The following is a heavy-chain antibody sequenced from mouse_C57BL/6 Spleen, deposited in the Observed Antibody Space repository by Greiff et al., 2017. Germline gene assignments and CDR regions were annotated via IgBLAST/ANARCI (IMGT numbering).Heavy chain of an antibody. Sequence: VQLQQSGPGLVQPSQSLSITCTVSGFSFTGYGVHWVRQSPGPGLEWLGVIWSGGSTDSNAAFISRLSIIKDNSKSQVFIKMNNLQADDTAIYYCARNHYSNHYYAMDYWGQGTSVTVSS. D-gene: IGHD2-5*01. J-gene: IGHJ4*01. V-gene: IGHV2-2*01. CDR2: IWSGGST. CDR3: ARNHYSNHYYAMDY. CDR1: GFSFTGYG.